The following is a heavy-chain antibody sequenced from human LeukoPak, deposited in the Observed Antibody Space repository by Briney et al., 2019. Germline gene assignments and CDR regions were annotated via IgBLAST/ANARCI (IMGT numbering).Heavy chain of an antibody. CDR3: ARDARFLEWLFLFDY. V-gene: IGHV1-2*02. CDR1: GYTFTGYY. Sequence: ASVKVSCKASGYTFTGYYMHWVRQAPGQGLEWMGWINPNSGGTNYAQKFQGRVTMTRDTSISTAYMEPSRLRSDDTAVYYCARDARFLEWLFLFDYWGQGTLVTVSS. D-gene: IGHD3-3*01. J-gene: IGHJ4*02. CDR2: INPNSGGT.